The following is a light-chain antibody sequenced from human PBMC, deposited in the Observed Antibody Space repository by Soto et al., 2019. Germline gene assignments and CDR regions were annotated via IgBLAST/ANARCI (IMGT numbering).Light chain of an antibody. V-gene: IGLV2-14*01. CDR3: TSFTSTNTWV. CDR2: EVS. CDR1: HSDVGGYDR. Sequence: QSVLTQPASVSASPGQSITISFTRTHSDVGGYDRVSWSQQHPGKPPKLIIFEVSYRPSGVSNRFSGSKSGNTASLTISGLQPEDEADYYCTSFTSTNTWVFGGGTKLTVL. J-gene: IGLJ3*02.